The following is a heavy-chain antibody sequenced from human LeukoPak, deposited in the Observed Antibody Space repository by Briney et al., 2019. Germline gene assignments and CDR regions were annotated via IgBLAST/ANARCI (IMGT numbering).Heavy chain of an antibody. Sequence: GGSLRLSCAASGFTFSSYSMNWVRQAPGKVPEWVSYIDARSGITYYADSVQGRFTISRDNAQESVFLQMNSLRADDTAVYYCARTYDFGRGPPGGAFDNWGPGTSVIVSS. J-gene: IGHJ3*02. CDR2: IDARSGIT. V-gene: IGHV3-48*01. CDR1: GFTFSSYS. D-gene: IGHD3-3*01. CDR3: ARTYDFGRGPPGGAFDN.